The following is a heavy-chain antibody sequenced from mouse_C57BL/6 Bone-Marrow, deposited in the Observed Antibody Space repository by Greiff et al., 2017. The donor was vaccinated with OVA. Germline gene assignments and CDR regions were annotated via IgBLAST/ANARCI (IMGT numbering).Heavy chain of an antibody. CDR3: AKEGYYYGSSSDY. Sequence: VQLQQPGAELVRPGTSVKLSCKASGYTFTSYWMHWVKQRPGQGLEWIGVIDPSDSYTNYNQKFKGKATLTVDTSSSPAYMQLSSLTSEDSAVYYCAKEGYYYGSSSDYWGQGTTLTVSS. CDR2: IDPSDSYT. J-gene: IGHJ2*01. D-gene: IGHD1-1*01. CDR1: GYTFTSYW. V-gene: IGHV1-59*01.